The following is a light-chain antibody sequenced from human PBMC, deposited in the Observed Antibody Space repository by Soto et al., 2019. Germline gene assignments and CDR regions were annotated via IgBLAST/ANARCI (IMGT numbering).Light chain of an antibody. V-gene: IGLV6-57*04. CDR1: SGSIASNY. J-gene: IGLJ2*01. CDR3: QSYHSGNVV. CDR2: EDN. Sequence: NFMLTQPHSVSESPGKTVTISCTRSSGSIASNYVQWYQQRPGSAPTPVIYEDNERPSGVPDRFSGSIDSSSNSASLTTSGLKTDDEADYYCQSYHSGNVVFGGGTKVTVL.